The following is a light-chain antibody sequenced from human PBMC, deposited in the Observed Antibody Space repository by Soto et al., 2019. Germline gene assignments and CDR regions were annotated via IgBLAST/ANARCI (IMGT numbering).Light chain of an antibody. J-gene: IGLJ2*01. CDR3: AAWDDSLRGAV. V-gene: IGLV1-47*01. Sequence: QSVLTQPPSASGTPGQRVTISCSGSSSNVGTSYVYWYQQLPGTAPKLLIYRNNQRPSGVPDRFSGSKSGTSASLAISGLRSEDEADYYCAAWDDSLRGAVFGGGTKLTVL. CDR1: SSNVGTSY. CDR2: RNN.